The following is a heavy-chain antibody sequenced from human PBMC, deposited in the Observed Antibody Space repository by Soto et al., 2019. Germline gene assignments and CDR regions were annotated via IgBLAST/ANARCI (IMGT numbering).Heavy chain of an antibody. D-gene: IGHD3-16*02. Sequence: QVQLVQSGAEVKKPGASVKVSCKASGYTFTSYGISWVRQAPGQGLEWMGWISAYNGNTNYAQKLQGRVTMTRNTSISTAYMELISLSSEDTAVYYCARGPLGELSPSDYWGQGTLVTVSS. CDR1: GYTFTSYG. CDR2: ISAYNGNT. V-gene: IGHV1-18*04. CDR3: ARGPLGELSPSDY. J-gene: IGHJ4*02.